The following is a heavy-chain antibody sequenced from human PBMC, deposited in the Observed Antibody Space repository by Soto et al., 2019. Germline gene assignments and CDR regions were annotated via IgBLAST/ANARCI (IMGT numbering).Heavy chain of an antibody. CDR2: IYSGGST. D-gene: IGHD3-10*01. CDR1: GFTVSSNY. V-gene: IGHV3-53*01. CDR3: AREKGDGEPLCDY. J-gene: IGHJ4*02. Sequence: EVQLVESGGGLIQPGGSLRLSCAASGFTVSSNYMSWVRQAPGKGLEWVSVIYSGGSTYYADSVKGRFTISRDNSKNTLYLQMNSLRAEDTAVYYCAREKGDGEPLCDYWGQGTLVTVSA.